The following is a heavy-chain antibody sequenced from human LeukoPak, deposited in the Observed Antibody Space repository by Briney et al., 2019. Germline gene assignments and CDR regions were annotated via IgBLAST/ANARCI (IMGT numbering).Heavy chain of an antibody. Sequence: PGGSLRLSCAASGFTFSTYWMTWVRQPPGKGLEWIGEINHSGSTNYNPSLKSRVTISVDTSKNQFSLKLSSVTAADTAVYYCAGHASGDRFDPWGQGTLVTVSS. J-gene: IGHJ5*02. CDR1: GFTFSTYW. V-gene: IGHV4-34*08. CDR2: INHSGST. CDR3: AGHASGDRFDP. D-gene: IGHD1-1*01.